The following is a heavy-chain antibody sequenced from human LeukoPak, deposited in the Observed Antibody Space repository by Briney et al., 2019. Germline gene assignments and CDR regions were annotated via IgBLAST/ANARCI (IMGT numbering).Heavy chain of an antibody. CDR1: GFTFSDYY. J-gene: IGHJ3*02. CDR2: ISSSGSTI. D-gene: IGHD6-13*01. Sequence: SGGSLRLSCAASGFTFSDYYMSWIRQAPGKGLEWVSYISSSGSTIYYADSVKGRFTISRDNAKNSLYLQMNSLRAEDTAVYYCARERAAGHDAFDIWGQGTMVTVSS. CDR3: ARERAAGHDAFDI. V-gene: IGHV3-11*01.